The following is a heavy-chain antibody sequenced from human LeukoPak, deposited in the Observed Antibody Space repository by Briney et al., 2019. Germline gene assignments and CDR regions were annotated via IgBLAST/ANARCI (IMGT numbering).Heavy chain of an antibody. J-gene: IGHJ6*02. V-gene: IGHV4-59*01. Sequence: ETLSLTCTVSGGSISSYYWSWIRQPPGKGLEWIGYIYYSGSTNYDPSLKSRVTISVDTSKNQFSLKLSSVTAADTAVYYCARDQWLTSYGMDVWGQGTTVTVSS. CDR3: ARDQWLTSYGMDV. CDR2: IYYSGST. D-gene: IGHD6-19*01. CDR1: GGSISSYY.